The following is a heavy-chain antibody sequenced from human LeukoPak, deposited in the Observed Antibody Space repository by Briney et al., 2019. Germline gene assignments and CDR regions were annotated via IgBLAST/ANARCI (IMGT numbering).Heavy chain of an antibody. CDR3: AKGGKYYYDSSGYYFPGPGYY. V-gene: IGHV3-23*01. CDR2: ISGSGGST. CDR1: GFTFSSYA. Sequence: GGSLRLSCAASGFTFSSYAMSWVRQAPGKGLEWVSAISGSGGSTYYADSVKGRFTISRDNSKNTLYLQMNSLSAEDTAVYYCAKGGKYYYDSSGYYFPGPGYYWGQGTLVTVSS. D-gene: IGHD3-22*01. J-gene: IGHJ4*02.